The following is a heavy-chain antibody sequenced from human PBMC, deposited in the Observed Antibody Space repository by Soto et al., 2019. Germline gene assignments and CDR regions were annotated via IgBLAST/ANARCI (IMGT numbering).Heavy chain of an antibody. Sequence: GASVKVSCKASVYTFTSNGISWVRQAPGQGLEWMGWISAYNGNTNYAQKLQGRVTMTTDTSTSTAYMELRSLRSDDTAVYYCARAPGIAAAGTRYFQHWGQGTLVTVSS. D-gene: IGHD6-13*01. CDR3: ARAPGIAAAGTRYFQH. CDR2: ISAYNGNT. J-gene: IGHJ1*01. CDR1: VYTFTSNG. V-gene: IGHV1-18*01.